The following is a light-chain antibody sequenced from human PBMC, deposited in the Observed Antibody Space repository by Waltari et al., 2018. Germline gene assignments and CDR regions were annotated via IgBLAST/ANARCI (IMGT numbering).Light chain of an antibody. V-gene: IGLV3-21*02. CDR2: DDT. J-gene: IGLJ2*01. Sequence: SYVVTQPPSVSVAPGQTARITCAGDTIGPQSVHWYQQRPGQAPVLVMYDDTDRPSGIPERFSGSSSGNTATLTIRRVEAGDEADYYSQVWDSTSDPLFGVGTKLTVL. CDR3: QVWDSTSDPL. CDR1: TIGPQS.